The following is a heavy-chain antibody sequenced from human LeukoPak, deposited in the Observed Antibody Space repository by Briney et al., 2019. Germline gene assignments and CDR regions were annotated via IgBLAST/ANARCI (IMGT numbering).Heavy chain of an antibody. Sequence: GGSLRLSCAASGFTFSRYWMSWVRQAPGKGLEWVANIKQDGGEKYYVDSVKGRFTISRDNAKNSLYLQMNSLRAEDTAVYYCARGKYYDYVWGSSTWYFDLWGRGTLVTVSS. CDR2: IKQDGGEK. CDR1: GFTFSRYW. CDR3: ARGKYYDYVWGSSTWYFDL. V-gene: IGHV3-7*04. J-gene: IGHJ2*01. D-gene: IGHD3-16*01.